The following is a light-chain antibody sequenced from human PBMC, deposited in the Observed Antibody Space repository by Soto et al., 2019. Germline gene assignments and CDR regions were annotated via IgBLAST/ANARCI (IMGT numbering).Light chain of an antibody. CDR3: QQYGSSPLIT. Sequence: EIVLTQSPGTLSLSPGERATLSCRASQSISSSYLAWYQQKPGQAPRFIIYGASTRATGVPDRFSCSGSGTDFNLTVSRLEPEDFAVYYCQQYGSSPLITFGQGTRLEIK. CDR2: GAS. V-gene: IGKV3-20*01. J-gene: IGKJ5*01. CDR1: QSISSSY.